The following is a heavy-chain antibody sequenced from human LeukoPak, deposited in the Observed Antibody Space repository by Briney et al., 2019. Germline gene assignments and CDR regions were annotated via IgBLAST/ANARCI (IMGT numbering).Heavy chain of an antibody. V-gene: IGHV4-59*08. D-gene: IGHD5-12*01. CDR1: GGSISSFY. Sequence: SETLSLTCTVSGGSISSFYWGWIRQPPGKGLEWIGYIYYSGSTNYNPSLESRVTISVDTSKNQFSLKLSSVTAADTAVYYCARLLRSTFDFWGQGTLVTVSS. CDR2: IYYSGST. CDR3: ARLLRSTFDF. J-gene: IGHJ4*02.